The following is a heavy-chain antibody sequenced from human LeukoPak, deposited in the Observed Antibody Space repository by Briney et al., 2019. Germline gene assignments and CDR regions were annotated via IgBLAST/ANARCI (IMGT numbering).Heavy chain of an antibody. V-gene: IGHV3-48*03. Sequence: GGSLRLSCAASGLIFSSYEMNWVRQAPGKGLEWVSYVSSSGGPIYYADSVKGRFTISRDNAKNSLYLQMNSLRAEDTAVYYCARDLGDYVGYDAFDIWGQGTMVTVSS. CDR3: ARDLGDYVGYDAFDI. CDR1: GLIFSSYE. CDR2: VSSSGGPI. J-gene: IGHJ3*02. D-gene: IGHD4-17*01.